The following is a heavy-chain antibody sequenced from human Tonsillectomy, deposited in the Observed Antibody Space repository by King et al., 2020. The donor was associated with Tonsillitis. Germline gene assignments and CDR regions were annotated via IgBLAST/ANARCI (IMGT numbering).Heavy chain of an antibody. CDR2: IGASNANT. CDR1: GYTFATYG. V-gene: IGHV1-18*01. Sequence: VQLVESRSEVKTPGASVKVSCKASGYTFATYGITWVRQAPGQGLEWMGWIGASNANTDYAQKFQGRVTVTTETSTSTAYMELRSLRSDDTAVYYCARAGAAVTSHFDYWGQGTRVTVSS. D-gene: IGHD4-17*01. CDR3: ARAGAAVTSHFDY. J-gene: IGHJ4*02.